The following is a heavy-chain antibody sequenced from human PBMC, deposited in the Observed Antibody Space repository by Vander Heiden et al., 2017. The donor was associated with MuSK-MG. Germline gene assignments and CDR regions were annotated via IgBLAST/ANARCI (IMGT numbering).Heavy chain of an antibody. Sequence: GLEWVGRVKSKRDGGTTDQIAPVRGRFSISRDDSKNTLYLEMNSLKTEDTAVYFCTTSFETVFRHHGVSLEERPVYTDVWGKGTMATVSS. J-gene: IGHJ6*03. CDR3: TTSFETVFRHHGVSLEERPVYTDV. CDR2: VKSKRDGGTT. D-gene: IGHD3-3*01. V-gene: IGHV3-15*01.